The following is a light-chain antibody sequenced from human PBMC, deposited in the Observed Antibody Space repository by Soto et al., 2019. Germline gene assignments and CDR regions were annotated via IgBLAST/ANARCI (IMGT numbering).Light chain of an antibody. J-gene: IGKJ2*01. V-gene: IGKV1-5*03. Sequence: WLAWYQQKPGQAPKLLIHRASTLATGVPSRISGSGSGTDFTLTISNLQPDDFATYYCQQYKSYSPYTFGQGTK. CDR1: W. CDR2: RAS. CDR3: QQYKSYSPYT.